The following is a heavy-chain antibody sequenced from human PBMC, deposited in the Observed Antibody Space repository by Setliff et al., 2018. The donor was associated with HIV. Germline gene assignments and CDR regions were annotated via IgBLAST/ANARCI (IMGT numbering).Heavy chain of an antibody. J-gene: IGHJ6*02. CDR3: ARGKGVGGVIITGGLDV. CDR2: MNPNSGVS. CDR1: GHTFTNYD. D-gene: IGHD3-10*01. Sequence: ASVKVSCKPSGHTFTNYDIHWMRRATGQGLEWLGWMNPNSGVSGYALKFHDRVTMTRDTSITTAYMELSSLTSEDTAVYYCARGKGVGGVIITGGLDVWGQGTTVTVSS. V-gene: IGHV1-8*01.